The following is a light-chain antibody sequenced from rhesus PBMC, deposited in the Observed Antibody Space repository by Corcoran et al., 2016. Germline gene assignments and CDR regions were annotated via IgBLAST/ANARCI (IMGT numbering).Light chain of an antibody. V-gene: IGKV1-69*01. Sequence: DIQMTQSPSSLSASVGDRVTITCRASQGISNWLAWYQQKPGKAPKFLIYRAFHLETGVPSRFSGSGFGTDFTLTLSSLQPEDIATYYCQQHDNSPFTFGPGTKLDIK. CDR3: QQHDNSPFT. CDR2: RAF. J-gene: IGKJ3*01. CDR1: QGISNW.